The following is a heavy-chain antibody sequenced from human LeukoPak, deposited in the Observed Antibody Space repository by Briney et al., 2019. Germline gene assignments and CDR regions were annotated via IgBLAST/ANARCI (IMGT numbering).Heavy chain of an antibody. D-gene: IGHD1-26*01. CDR2: ISSSSSTI. Sequence: GGSLRLSCAASGFTFSSYGMTWVRQAPGRGLEWVSYISSSSSTIYYADSVKGRFTISRDNAKNSLYLQLNSLRAEDTAVYYCARSLVVGATYPYRWGQGTLVTVSS. CDR3: ARSLVVGATYPYR. V-gene: IGHV3-48*01. CDR1: GFTFSSYG. J-gene: IGHJ5*02.